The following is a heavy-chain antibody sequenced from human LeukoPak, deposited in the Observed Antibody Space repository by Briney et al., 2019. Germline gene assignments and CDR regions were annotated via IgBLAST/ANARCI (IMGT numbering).Heavy chain of an antibody. D-gene: IGHD1-26*01. CDR3: ARVSVITQYNGSPDYFAS. CDR2: IYYSGST. V-gene: IGHV4-59*01. CDR1: GGSISSYY. J-gene: IGHJ4*02. Sequence: SETLSLTCTVSGGSISSYYWSWIRQPPAKGLEWIGYIYYSGSTSYNPSLKSRVTISVDTSKNQFSLKLSSVTAADTAVYYCARVSVITQYNGSPDYFASWGQGTLLTVSS.